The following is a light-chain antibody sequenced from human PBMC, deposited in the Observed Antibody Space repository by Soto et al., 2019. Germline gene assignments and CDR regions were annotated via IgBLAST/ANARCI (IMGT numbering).Light chain of an antibody. V-gene: IGKV3-15*01. J-gene: IGKJ1*01. CDR3: QQYYNWPRT. CDR2: GAS. CDR1: QSVSSN. Sequence: EIVVTHSPSTLSLSPGGRATLSCRASQSVSSNLAWYQQKPGQAPRLLTYGASTRATGIPARFSGSGSGTEFTLTINSLQPEDFAVYYCQQYYNWPRTFGQGTKVDIK.